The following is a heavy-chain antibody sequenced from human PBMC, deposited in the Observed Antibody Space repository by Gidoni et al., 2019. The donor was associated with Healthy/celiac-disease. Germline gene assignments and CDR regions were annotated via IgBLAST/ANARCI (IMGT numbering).Heavy chain of an antibody. D-gene: IGHD3-10*01. Sequence: EVQLVQSGAEVNKPGESLKISCKGSGYSFTRYWIGWVRQMPGKGLEWMGIIYPGDSDTRYSPSFQGQVTISADKSISTAYLQWSSLKASDTAMYYCARHHYYGSGSYPWFDPWGQGTLVTVSS. CDR3: ARHHYYGSGSYPWFDP. J-gene: IGHJ5*02. CDR2: IYPGDSDT. CDR1: GYSFTRYW. V-gene: IGHV5-51*01.